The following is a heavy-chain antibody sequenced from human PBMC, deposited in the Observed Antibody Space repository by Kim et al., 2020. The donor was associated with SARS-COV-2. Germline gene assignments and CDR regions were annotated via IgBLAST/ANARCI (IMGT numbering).Heavy chain of an antibody. Sequence: SETLSLTCSVSGGSIRSGGKFWTWIRQHPAKGLEWVGYISHSGNPHSSPSLRSRVSISLQTSENQFSLGLTSVTAAATAVYYCAGGQPLDSGGQGILVTVSP. J-gene: IGHJ4*02. CDR2: ISHSGNP. CDR3: AGGQPLDS. V-gene: IGHV4-31*03. CDR1: GGSIRSGGKF. D-gene: IGHD2-2*01.